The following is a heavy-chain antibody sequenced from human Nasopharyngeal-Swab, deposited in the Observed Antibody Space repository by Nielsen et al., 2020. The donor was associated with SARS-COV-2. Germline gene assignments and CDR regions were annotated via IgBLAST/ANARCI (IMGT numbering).Heavy chain of an antibody. V-gene: IGHV6-1*01. CDR2: TYYRSKWYN. Sequence: WIRQSPSRGLEWLGRTYYRSKWYNDYAVSVKSRITINPDTSKNQFSLQLNSVTPEDTAVYYCARDGIAAAGYYSYYYGMDVWGQGTTVTVSS. D-gene: IGHD6-13*01. J-gene: IGHJ6*02. CDR3: ARDGIAAAGYYSYYYGMDV.